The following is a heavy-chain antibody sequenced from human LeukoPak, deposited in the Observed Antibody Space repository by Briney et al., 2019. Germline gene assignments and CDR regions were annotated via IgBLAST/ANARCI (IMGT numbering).Heavy chain of an antibody. V-gene: IGHV3-43*02. Sequence: PGGSLRLSCAASGFTFDDYAMHWVRQAPGKGLEWVSLISGDGGSTYYGDSVKGRFTISRDNSKNSLYLQTNSLGTEDTALYYCAKDSSGYYYVFQHWGQGTLVTVSS. CDR2: ISGDGGST. J-gene: IGHJ1*01. CDR3: AKDSSGYYYVFQH. CDR1: GFTFDDYA. D-gene: IGHD3-22*01.